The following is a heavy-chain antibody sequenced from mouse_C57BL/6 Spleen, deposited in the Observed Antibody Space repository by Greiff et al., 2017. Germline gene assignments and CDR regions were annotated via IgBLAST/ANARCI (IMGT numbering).Heavy chain of an antibody. D-gene: IGHD2-4*01. CDR1: GYTFTSYW. V-gene: IGHV1-64*01. Sequence: QVQLQQSGAELVKPGASVKLSCKASGYTFTSYWMHWVKQRPGQGLEWIGMIHPNSGSTNYNEKFKSKATLTVDKSSSTAYMQLSSLTSEDSAVYYCARSDYFTWFAYWGQGTLVTVSA. CDR2: IHPNSGST. J-gene: IGHJ3*01. CDR3: ARSDYFTWFAY.